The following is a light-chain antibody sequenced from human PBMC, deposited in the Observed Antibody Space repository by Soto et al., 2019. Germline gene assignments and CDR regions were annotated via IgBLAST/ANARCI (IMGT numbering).Light chain of an antibody. CDR3: QHFNSYSRT. J-gene: IGKJ1*01. CDR2: KAS. Sequence: DIQMTQSPSTLSASIGDRVTITCRASQSIDSWLAWYQQKPGKGPKLLIYKASSLQTGVPSRFSGSGSGTEFTLTISSLQADDFATYYCQHFNSYSRTFGQGTKVEVK. V-gene: IGKV1-5*03. CDR1: QSIDSW.